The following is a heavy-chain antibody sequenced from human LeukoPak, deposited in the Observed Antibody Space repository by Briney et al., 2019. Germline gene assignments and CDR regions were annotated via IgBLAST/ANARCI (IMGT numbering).Heavy chain of an antibody. CDR2: IYHSGST. D-gene: IGHD2-2*01. V-gene: IGHV4-38-2*01. Sequence: SETLSLTCAVSGYSISSGYYWGWIRQPPGKGLEWIGSIYHSGSTYYNPSLKSRVTISVDTSKNQFSLKLSSVTAADTAVYYCGRQTYCSSNSCPYGSAFDIWGQGKMVTVSS. J-gene: IGHJ3*02. CDR1: GYSISSGYY. CDR3: GRQTYCSSNSCPYGSAFDI.